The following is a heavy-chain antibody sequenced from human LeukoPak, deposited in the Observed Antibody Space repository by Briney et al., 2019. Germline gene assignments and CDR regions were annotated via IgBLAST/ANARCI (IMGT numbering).Heavy chain of an antibody. J-gene: IGHJ4*02. D-gene: IGHD6-6*01. CDR1: GYIFATYW. V-gene: IGHV5-51*01. Sequence: GEFLKISCKGSGYIFATYWIGWVRQMPGKGLEWMGIIYPGDSDTRYSPSFQGQVTISADKSITTAYLQWSSLKASDSAMYYCARQGGSTSSYFDYWGQGTLVTVSS. CDR3: ARQGGSTSSYFDY. CDR2: IYPGDSDT.